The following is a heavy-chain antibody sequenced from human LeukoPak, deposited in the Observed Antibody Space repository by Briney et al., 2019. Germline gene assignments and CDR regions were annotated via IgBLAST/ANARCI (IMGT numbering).Heavy chain of an antibody. Sequence: SETLSLTCSVSGYSISSAYYWGWIRPPPGKGLEWIETMYHSGSTNYNPSLKSRVTISVDTHKNQFSLKLSSVTAADTAVYFCARGFRGDNFDYWGQGTLVTVSS. CDR3: ARGFRGDNFDY. CDR1: GYSISSAYY. CDR2: MYHSGST. J-gene: IGHJ4*02. V-gene: IGHV4-38-2*02. D-gene: IGHD7-27*01.